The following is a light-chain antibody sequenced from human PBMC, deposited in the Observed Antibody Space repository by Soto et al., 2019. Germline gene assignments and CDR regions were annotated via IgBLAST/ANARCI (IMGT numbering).Light chain of an antibody. V-gene: IGKV1-5*01. J-gene: IGKJ2*01. CDR3: QQYKNYVYS. Sequence: DIQMTQFPSTLSASVGDRVTITCRASQSISGWLAWYQQKPGKAPKLLIYDASGLETAVSSRFSVSGSGTEFTLSISSLQPEDSAIDYCQQYKNYVYSFGQGTKLESK. CDR2: DAS. CDR1: QSISGW.